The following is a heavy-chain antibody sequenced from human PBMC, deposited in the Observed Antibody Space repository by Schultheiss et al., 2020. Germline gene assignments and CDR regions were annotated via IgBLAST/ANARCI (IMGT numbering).Heavy chain of an antibody. Sequence: GESLKISCAASGFTFSSYGMHWVRQAPGKGLEWVAVIWYDGSNKYYADSVKGRFTISRDNSKNTLYLQMNSLRAEDTAVYYCARDGFVSYYDFWGGYSPGGWFDPWGQGTLVTVSS. CDR3: ARDGFVSYYDFWGGYSPGGWFDP. J-gene: IGHJ5*02. CDR2: IWYDGSNK. CDR1: GFTFSSYG. V-gene: IGHV3-33*01. D-gene: IGHD3-3*01.